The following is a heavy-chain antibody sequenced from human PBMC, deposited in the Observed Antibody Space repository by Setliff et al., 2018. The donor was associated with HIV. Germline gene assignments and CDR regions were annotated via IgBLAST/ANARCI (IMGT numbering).Heavy chain of an antibody. J-gene: IGHJ6*02. CDR2: IRHDGINE. Sequence: PGGSLRLSCAASGFTFSSYGMHWVRQAPGKGLEWVTFIRHDGINEDYRDSVKGRFSVSRDNSKNTVFLQMNSLRVEDTALYYCARRGSSNFDGSRWFYYGLDVWSQGTTVTVSS. V-gene: IGHV3-30*02. CDR1: GFTFSSYG. D-gene: IGHD3-22*01. CDR3: ARRGSSNFDGSRWFYYGLDV.